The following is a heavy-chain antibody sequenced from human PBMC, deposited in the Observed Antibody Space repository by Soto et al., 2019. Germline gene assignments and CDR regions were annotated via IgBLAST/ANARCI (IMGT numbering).Heavy chain of an antibody. J-gene: IGHJ4*02. V-gene: IGHV3-23*01. D-gene: IGHD3-10*01. CDR3: AKDRPPMVLGYYFDY. CDR1: GFTFSTFA. CDR2: ISASGGST. Sequence: LRVSCAASGFTFSTFAMSWVRQAPGKGLEWVSAISASGGSTYYADSVKGRFTISRDNSKNTLYLQMNSLRAEDTAVYYCAKDRPPMVLGYYFDYWGQGTLVTVSS.